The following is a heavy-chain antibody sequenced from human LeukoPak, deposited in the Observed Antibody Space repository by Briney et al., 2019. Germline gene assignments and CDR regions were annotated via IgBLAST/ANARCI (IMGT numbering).Heavy chain of an antibody. V-gene: IGHV4-34*01. CDR2: INHSGST. Sequence: SETLSLTCAVYGGSFSGYYWSWIRQSPGKGLEWIGEINHSGSTNYNPSLKSRVTISVDTSKNQFSLKLSSVTAADTAVYYCARGICSGGSCSYYYYYYMDVWGKGTTVTVSS. CDR3: ARGICSGGSCSYYYYYYMDV. CDR1: GGSFSGYY. J-gene: IGHJ6*03. D-gene: IGHD2-15*01.